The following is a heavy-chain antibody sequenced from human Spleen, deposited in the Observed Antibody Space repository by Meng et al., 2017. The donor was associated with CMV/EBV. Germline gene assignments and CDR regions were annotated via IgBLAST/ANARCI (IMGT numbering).Heavy chain of an antibody. CDR3: AKSRNGYGGEDY. Sequence: GGSLRLSCAASGFTFSNAWMSWVRQAPGKGLEWVSTISDSGGNTYYPDSVKGRFTISRDNSNNTLYLQMNSLRAEDTAIYYCAKSRNGYGGEDYWGQGMLVTVSS. D-gene: IGHD5-12*01. CDR2: ISDSGGNT. V-gene: IGHV3-23*01. CDR1: GFTFSNAW. J-gene: IGHJ4*02.